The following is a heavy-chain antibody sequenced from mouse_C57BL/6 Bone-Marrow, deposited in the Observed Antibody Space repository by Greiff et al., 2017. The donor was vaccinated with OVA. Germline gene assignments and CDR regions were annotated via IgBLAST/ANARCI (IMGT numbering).Heavy chain of an antibody. D-gene: IGHD2-12*01. CDR2: IHPNSGST. J-gene: IGHJ4*01. V-gene: IGHV1-64*01. Sequence: QVQLQQPGAELVKPGASVKLSCKASGYTFTSYWMHWVKQRPGQGLEWIGMIHPNSGSTNYNEKFKSKATLTVDKSSSAAYMQLSSLTSEDSAVYYCARSNYTPGRYAMDYWGQGTSVTVSS. CDR3: ARSNYTPGRYAMDY. CDR1: GYTFTSYW.